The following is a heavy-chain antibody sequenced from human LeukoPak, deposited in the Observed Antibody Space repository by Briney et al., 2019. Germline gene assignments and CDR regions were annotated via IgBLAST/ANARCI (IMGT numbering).Heavy chain of an antibody. D-gene: IGHD6-13*01. J-gene: IGHJ4*02. CDR3: ARGLGYSSSWYRVFDY. CDR2: IIGGGGST. Sequence: GGSLRLSCAASGFPFSSHGMSWVRQAPGKGLEWVSGIIGGGGSTYYADSVKGRFTISRDNSKNTLYLQMNSLRAEDTAVYYCARGLGYSSSWYRVFDYWGQGTLVTVSS. V-gene: IGHV3-23*01. CDR1: GFPFSSHG.